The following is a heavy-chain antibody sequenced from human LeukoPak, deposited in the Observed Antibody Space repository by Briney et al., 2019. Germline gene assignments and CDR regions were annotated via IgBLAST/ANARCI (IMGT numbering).Heavy chain of an antibody. V-gene: IGHV3-23*01. CDR1: GFTFSSYA. Sequence: GGSLRLSCAVSGFTFSSYAMSWVRQAPGKGLEWVSIIGRDGRNTHYADSVEGRFTISRDNSKSTLFLLVNSLRAEDTAAYYCAKGHAVIVPSTRYFDYWGQGTLVTVSS. CDR3: AKGHAVIVPSTRYFDY. J-gene: IGHJ4*02. CDR2: IGRDGRNT. D-gene: IGHD3-22*01.